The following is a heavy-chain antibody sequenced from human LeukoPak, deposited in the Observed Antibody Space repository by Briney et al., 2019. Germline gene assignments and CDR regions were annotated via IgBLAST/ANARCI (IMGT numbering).Heavy chain of an antibody. CDR3: ASLSGRVFDY. J-gene: IGHJ4*02. CDR1: GYSNSSGYY. D-gene: IGHD1-26*01. V-gene: IGHV4-38-2*01. CDR2: VSHSGTP. Sequence: SETLSLTCGASGYSNSSGYYWGWIRQPPGKGLEWIGSVSHSGTPYYNPSLKSRLTISVDTSENQFSLKLTSVTAADTAVYYCASLSGRVFDYWGQGTLVTVSS.